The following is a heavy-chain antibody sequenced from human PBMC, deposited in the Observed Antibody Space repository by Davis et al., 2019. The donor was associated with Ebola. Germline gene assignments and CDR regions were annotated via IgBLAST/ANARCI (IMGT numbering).Heavy chain of an antibody. CDR3: ARLIGSGSYLDAFDI. D-gene: IGHD3-10*01. CDR1: GSSFTSYW. V-gene: IGHV5-51*03. Sequence: PGESLKISCKGSGSSFTSYWIGWVRQMPGKGLEWMGIIYPGDSDTRYSPSFQGQVTISADKSISTAYLQWSSLKASGTAMYYCARLIGSGSYLDAFDIWGQGTMVTVSS. J-gene: IGHJ3*02. CDR2: IYPGDSDT.